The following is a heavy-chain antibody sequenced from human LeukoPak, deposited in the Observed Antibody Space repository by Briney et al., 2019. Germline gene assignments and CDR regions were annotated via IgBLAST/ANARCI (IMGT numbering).Heavy chain of an antibody. J-gene: IGHJ6*03. CDR3: ARGRYESTRLSADYYYYMDV. V-gene: IGHV4-4*07. CDR1: GGSITGCY. Sequence: SETLSLTCTVSGGSITGCYWSWIRQPAGKGLEWIGRIYTSGSTIYNPSLKSRVTMSVDTSKNQFSLRLSSVTAADTAVYYCARGRYESTRLSADYYYYMDVWGKGTTVTVSS. D-gene: IGHD1-14*01. CDR2: IYTSGST.